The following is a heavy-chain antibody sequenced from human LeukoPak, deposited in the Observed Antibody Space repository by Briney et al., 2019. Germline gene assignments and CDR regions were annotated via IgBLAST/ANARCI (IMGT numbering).Heavy chain of an antibody. J-gene: IGHJ5*02. V-gene: IGHV3-66*01. CDR1: GFTFSNYW. CDR2: IYSGGRT. D-gene: IGHD3-22*01. CDR3: ARDLVVAGLVP. Sequence: GGSLRLSCAASGFTFSNYWMHWVRQVPGKGPEWVSVIYSGGRTYYAESVKGRFTISRDSSTNTLFLQMNSLRAEDTAIYYCARDLVVAGLVPWGQGTLVLVSS.